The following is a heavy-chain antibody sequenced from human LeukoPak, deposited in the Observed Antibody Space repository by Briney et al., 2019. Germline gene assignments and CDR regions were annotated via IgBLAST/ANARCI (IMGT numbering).Heavy chain of an antibody. CDR3: ARDSPPEDWFDP. Sequence: GGSLRLSCAASGFTFSSYSMNWVRQAPGKGLEWVSSISSSSSYIYYADSVKGRFTISRDNAKNSLYLQMNSLRAEDTAVYYCARDSPPEDWFDPWGQGTLVTVSS. CDR2: ISSSSSYI. J-gene: IGHJ5*02. V-gene: IGHV3-21*01. CDR1: GFTFSSYS.